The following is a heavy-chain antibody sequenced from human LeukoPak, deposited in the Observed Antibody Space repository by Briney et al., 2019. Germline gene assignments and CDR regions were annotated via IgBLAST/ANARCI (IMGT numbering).Heavy chain of an antibody. CDR1: GFTFSSYW. CDR3: AKVSGRGGVLLWFGDGDYFDY. Sequence: GGSLRLSCAASGFTFSSYWMSWVRQAPGKGLEWVANIKQDGSEKYYVDSVKGRFTISRDNSKNTLYLQMNSLRAEDTAVYYCAKVSGRGGVLLWFGDGDYFDYWGQGTLVTVSS. V-gene: IGHV3-7*03. D-gene: IGHD3-10*01. CDR2: IKQDGSEK. J-gene: IGHJ4*02.